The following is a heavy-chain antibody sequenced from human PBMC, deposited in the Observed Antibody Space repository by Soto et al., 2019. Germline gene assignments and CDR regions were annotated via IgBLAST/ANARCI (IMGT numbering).Heavy chain of an antibody. CDR1: GVSISPYY. J-gene: IGHJ2*01. Sequence: QVQLQESGPGLVETSETLSLPCTVSGVSISPYYWTWVRRPAGKGLDWIGPLYSSGRATDNPSPKSRVTVSVFRDHSPPTLKSVTAADTAVYYCAGHFDVNTGLDYYYFDLWGRGTLGTVSS. D-gene: IGHD3-16*01. CDR3: AGHFDVNTGLDYYYFDL. CDR2: LYSSGRA. V-gene: IGHV4-4*07.